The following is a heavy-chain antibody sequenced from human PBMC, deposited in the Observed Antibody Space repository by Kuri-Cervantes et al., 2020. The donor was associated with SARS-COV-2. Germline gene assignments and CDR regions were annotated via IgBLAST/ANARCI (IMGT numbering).Heavy chain of an antibody. CDR3: ARGMAEVSYYFDY. Sequence: SETLSLTCTVSGGSISSSSYYWGWIRQPPGKGLEWIGSIYYSGSTYYNPSLKSRVTISVDTSKNQLSLNVSSVTAADAAVYYCARGMAEVSYYFDYWGQGTLVTVSS. CDR2: IYYSGST. V-gene: IGHV4-39*07. D-gene: IGHD5-24*01. J-gene: IGHJ4*02. CDR1: GGSISSSSYY.